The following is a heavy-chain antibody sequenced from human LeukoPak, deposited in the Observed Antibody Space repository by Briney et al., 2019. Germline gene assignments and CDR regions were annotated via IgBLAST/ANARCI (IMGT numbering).Heavy chain of an antibody. CDR2: IYYSGSI. D-gene: IGHD3-3*01. CDR1: GGSINYYY. J-gene: IGHJ3*02. Sequence: SETLSLTRTVSGGSINYYYWSWIRQPPGKGLEWSGYIYYSGSINYNPSLKSRVTISVDTSKHKFSLKLNSMTSADTAVHYFARANYDFWSGYYRDAFDIWGQGTMVTVSS. V-gene: IGHV4-59*12. CDR3: ARANYDFWSGYYRDAFDI.